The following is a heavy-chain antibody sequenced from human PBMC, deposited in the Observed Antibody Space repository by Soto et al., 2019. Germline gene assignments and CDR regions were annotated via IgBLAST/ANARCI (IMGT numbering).Heavy chain of an antibody. CDR2: ISGVNGNT. Sequence: QAQLVQSGAEVKKPGASVKVSYKASGYIFSTYGVTWVRQAPGQGLEWVGWISGVNGNTDDGQKLQGRVSMTIDTSTITAYMDLRSLRSDDTAVYYCARAEAYTTSWYAMDVWGQGNTVIVSS. CDR1: GYIFSTYG. V-gene: IGHV1-18*01. CDR3: ARAEAYTTSWYAMDV. D-gene: IGHD2-2*01. J-gene: IGHJ6*02.